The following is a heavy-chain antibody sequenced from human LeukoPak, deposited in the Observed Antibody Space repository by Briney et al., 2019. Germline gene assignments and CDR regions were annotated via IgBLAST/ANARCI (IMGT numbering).Heavy chain of an antibody. CDR1: GGSFSGYY. Sequence: SETLSLTCAVYGGSFSGYYWSWIRQPPGKGLEWIGEINHSGSTNYNPSLKSRVTISVDTSKNQFSLKLSSVTAADTAVYYCARGRKGFIAAAGTHWYFDLWGRGTPVTVSS. CDR2: INHSGST. J-gene: IGHJ2*01. V-gene: IGHV4-34*01. D-gene: IGHD6-13*01. CDR3: ARGRKGFIAAAGTHWYFDL.